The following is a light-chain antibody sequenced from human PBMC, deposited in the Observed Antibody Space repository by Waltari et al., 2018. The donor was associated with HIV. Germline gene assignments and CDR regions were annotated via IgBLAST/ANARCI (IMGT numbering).Light chain of an antibody. V-gene: IGLV6-57*01. J-gene: IGLJ1*01. CDR2: EDD. CDR3: QSYDSNTRI. Sequence: FMLTQPRSVSESPGKTVTISCTRSSGSIGSNYVQWYQQRPGSSPTTVIYEDDQRPSGLPGRFSGSIDRSSNSASLTISGLMTEDEADYYCQSYDSNTRIFGTGTKVTVL. CDR1: SGSIGSNY.